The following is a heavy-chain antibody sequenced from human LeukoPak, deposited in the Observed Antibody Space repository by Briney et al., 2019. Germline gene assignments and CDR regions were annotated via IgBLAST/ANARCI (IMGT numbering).Heavy chain of an antibody. J-gene: IGHJ6*02. D-gene: IGHD2-2*01. CDR3: ARESVVRVYGMNV. V-gene: IGHV4-34*01. Sequence: SETLSLTCAVYDGSFSGYYWSWIRQPPGKGLEWIGETNHSGSTNYNPSLKSRVTISVDTSKNQFSLKLSSVTAADTAVYYCARESVVRVYGMNVWGQGTTVTVSS. CDR2: TNHSGST. CDR1: DGSFSGYY.